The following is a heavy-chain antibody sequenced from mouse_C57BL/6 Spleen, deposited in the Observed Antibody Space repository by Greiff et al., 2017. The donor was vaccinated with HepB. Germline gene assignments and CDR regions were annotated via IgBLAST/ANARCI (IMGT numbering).Heavy chain of an antibody. V-gene: IGHV1-52*01. CDR3: ARGSYYFDY. Sequence: QVQLQQPGAELVRPGSSVKLSCKASGYTFTSYWLHWVKQRPIQGLEWIGNIDPSDSETHYNQKFKDKATLTVEKSSSTAYMQLSSLTSEDSAVYYCARGSYYFDYWGQGTTLTVSS. J-gene: IGHJ2*01. CDR2: IDPSDSET. CDR1: GYTFTSYW.